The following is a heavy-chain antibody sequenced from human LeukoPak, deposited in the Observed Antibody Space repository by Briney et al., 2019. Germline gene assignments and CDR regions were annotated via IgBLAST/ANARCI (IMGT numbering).Heavy chain of an antibody. CDR3: ARSARWLQFDY. Sequence: SETLSLTCAVYGGSFSGYYWSWIRQPPGKGLEWIGEINHSGSTNYNPSLKSRVTISVDTSKNQFSLKLSSVTAADTAVYYCARSARWLQFDYWGQGTLVTVSS. D-gene: IGHD5-24*01. J-gene: IGHJ4*02. CDR1: GGSFSGYY. CDR2: INHSGST. V-gene: IGHV4-34*01.